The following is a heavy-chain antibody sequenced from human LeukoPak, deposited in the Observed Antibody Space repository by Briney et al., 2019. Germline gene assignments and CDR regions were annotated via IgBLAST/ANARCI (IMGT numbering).Heavy chain of an antibody. CDR3: ARTYYYDGSGYNPNDY. CDR2: ISAYNGNT. D-gene: IGHD3-22*01. J-gene: IGHJ4*02. V-gene: IGHV1-18*01. Sequence: GASVKVSCKASGYTFTSYGISWVRQAPGQGLEWMGWISAYNGNTNYAQKLQGRVTMTTDTSTSTAYMELRSLRSDDTAVYYCARTYYYDGSGYNPNDYWGQGTLVTVSS. CDR1: GYTFTSYG.